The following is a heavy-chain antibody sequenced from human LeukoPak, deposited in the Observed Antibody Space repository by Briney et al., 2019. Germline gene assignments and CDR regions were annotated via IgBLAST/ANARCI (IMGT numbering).Heavy chain of an antibody. CDR1: GFTFSSYA. D-gene: IGHD3-10*01. Sequence: GGSLRLSCAASGFTFSSYAMSWVRQAPGKGLEWVSAISGSGGSTYYADSVKGRFTISRDNSKNTLYLQMNSLRAEDTAVYYCAKPHLLLWFGEPLGRFDPWGQGTLVTVSS. J-gene: IGHJ5*02. CDR2: ISGSGGST. V-gene: IGHV3-23*01. CDR3: AKPHLLLWFGEPLGRFDP.